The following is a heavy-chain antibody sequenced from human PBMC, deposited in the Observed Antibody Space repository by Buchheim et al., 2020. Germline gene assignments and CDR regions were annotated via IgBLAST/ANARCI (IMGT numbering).Heavy chain of an antibody. J-gene: IGHJ6*02. CDR2: ISGSGGST. CDR1: GFTFSSYA. Sequence: EVQLLESGGGLVQPGGSLRLSYAASGFTFSSYAMSWVRQAPGKGLEWVSAISGSGGSTYYADSVKGRFTISRDNSKNTLYLQMNSLRAEDTAVYYCVRYCSGGSCYRFGYYYGMDVWGQGTT. CDR3: VRYCSGGSCYRFGYYYGMDV. D-gene: IGHD2-15*01. V-gene: IGHV3-23*01.